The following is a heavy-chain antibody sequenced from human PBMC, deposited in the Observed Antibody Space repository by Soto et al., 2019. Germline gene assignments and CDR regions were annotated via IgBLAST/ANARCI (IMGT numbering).Heavy chain of an antibody. V-gene: IGHV3-74*01. J-gene: IGHJ4*02. Sequence: EVQLVESGGGLVQPGGSLRLSCAASGFSFSSYWIHWVRQAPGKGLVWVSRIKTDGSSADYADSVKGRFTISRDNAKNTLYLQMNNLRGEETAVYFCAKREGNTYGLFHWGQGTLVAVSS. CDR3: AKREGNTYGLFH. D-gene: IGHD5-18*01. CDR2: IKTDGSSA. CDR1: GFSFSSYW.